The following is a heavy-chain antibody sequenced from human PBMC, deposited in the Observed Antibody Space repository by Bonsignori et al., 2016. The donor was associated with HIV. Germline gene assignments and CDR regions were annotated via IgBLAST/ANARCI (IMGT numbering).Heavy chain of an antibody. CDR3: ARLRGSYFDFLTGYYSSSRDAFDI. Sequence: WVRQAPGQGLEWLGWISAYNGNTDSAQKLQGRVTMTTDTSTSTAYMELRSLRSDDTAMYYCARLRGSYFDFLTGYYSSSRDAFDIWGQGTMVTVSS. CDR2: ISAYNGNT. J-gene: IGHJ3*02. D-gene: IGHD3-9*01. V-gene: IGHV1-18*01.